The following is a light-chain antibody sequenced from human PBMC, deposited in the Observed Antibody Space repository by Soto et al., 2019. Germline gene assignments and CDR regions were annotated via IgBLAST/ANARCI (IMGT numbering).Light chain of an antibody. V-gene: IGKV1-39*01. CDR1: QTISYY. Sequence: DIQMTQSPSSLSASVGDRIIITCRASQTISYYLNWYQHQPGKAHKILIYSTSSLQSGVPSRFSGSFSVTDSTLTISTLQPEVFATYYFQQSYSMPRTVGQGTKVDMK. J-gene: IGKJ2*02. CDR3: QQSYSMPRT. CDR2: STS.